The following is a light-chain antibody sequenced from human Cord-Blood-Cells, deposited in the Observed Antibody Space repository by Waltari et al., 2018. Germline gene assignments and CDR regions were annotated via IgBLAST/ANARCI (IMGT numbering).Light chain of an antibody. Sequence: QSALTQPASVSGSPGQSITISCTGTSSDVGGYNYVSWYQQHPGQAPKLMIYDVSNRPSGVSNRFSGSKSGNTVSLTISGLQAEDEADYYCSSYTSSSTLVFGGGTKLTVL. CDR1: SSDVGGYNY. CDR2: DVS. CDR3: SSYTSSSTLV. J-gene: IGLJ3*02. V-gene: IGLV2-14*03.